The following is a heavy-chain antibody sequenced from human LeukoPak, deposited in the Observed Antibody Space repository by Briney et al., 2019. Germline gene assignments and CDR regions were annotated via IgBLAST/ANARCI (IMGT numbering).Heavy chain of an antibody. V-gene: IGHV3-49*04. CDR3: TRGLEDYGGNSLDPPPDY. CDR1: GFTFGDYA. D-gene: IGHD4-23*01. Sequence: PGGSLRLSCTACGFTFGDYAMSWVRQAPGKGLAWVGFIRSKAYGGTTEYAASVKGRFTISRDDSKSIAYLQMNSLKTEDTAVYYCTRGLEDYGGNSLDPPPDYWGQGTLVTVSS. CDR2: IRSKAYGGTT. J-gene: IGHJ4*02.